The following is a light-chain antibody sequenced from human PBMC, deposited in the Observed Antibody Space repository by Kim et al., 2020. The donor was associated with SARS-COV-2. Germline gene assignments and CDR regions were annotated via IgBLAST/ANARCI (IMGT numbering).Light chain of an antibody. CDR1: QSISIW. V-gene: IGKV1-5*01. Sequence: SVGDRVTVTCPASQSISIWLACYPQKHGKAPKLLIYASFSLQSGPPSRFSGSVSGTECTLTLSSLQPDDFEIYHCQPYNSYSPFTFGAGTKVDIK. CDR3: QPYNSYSPFT. CDR2: ASF. J-gene: IGKJ3*01.